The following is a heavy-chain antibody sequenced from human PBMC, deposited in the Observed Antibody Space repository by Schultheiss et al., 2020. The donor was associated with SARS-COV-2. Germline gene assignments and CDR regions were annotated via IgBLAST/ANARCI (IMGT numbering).Heavy chain of an antibody. CDR3: ARGGHITIFGVLIDY. V-gene: IGHV4-34*01. CDR1: GGSFSGYY. D-gene: IGHD3-3*01. CDR2: INHSGST. J-gene: IGHJ4*02. Sequence: SQTLSLTCAVYGGSFSGYYWSWIRQPPGKGLEWIGEINHSGSTNYNPSLKSRVTISVDTSKNQFSLKLSSVTAADTAVYYCARGGHITIFGVLIDYWGQGTLVTVSS.